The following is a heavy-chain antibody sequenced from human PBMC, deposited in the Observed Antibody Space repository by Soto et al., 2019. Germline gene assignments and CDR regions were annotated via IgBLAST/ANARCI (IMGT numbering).Heavy chain of an antibody. V-gene: IGHV1-2*02. Sequence: ASVKVSCKASGYTFTGYYMHWVRQAPGQGLEWMGWINPNSGGTNYAQKFQGRVTMTRDTSISTACMELSRLRSDDTAVYYCASLGLHCSGGSCHDWFDPWGQGTQVTVSS. CDR2: INPNSGGT. D-gene: IGHD2-15*01. J-gene: IGHJ5*02. CDR3: ASLGLHCSGGSCHDWFDP. CDR1: GYTFTGYY.